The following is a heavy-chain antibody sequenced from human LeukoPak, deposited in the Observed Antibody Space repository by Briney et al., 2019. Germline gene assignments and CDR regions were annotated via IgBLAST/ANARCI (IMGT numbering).Heavy chain of an antibody. D-gene: IGHD5-18*01. J-gene: IGHJ6*03. CDR2: IIPIFGTA. CDR1: GGTFISYA. Sequence: ASVKVSCKASGGTFISYAISWVRQAPGQGLEWMGGIIPIFGTANYAQKFQGRVTITADESTSAAYMELSSLRSEDTAVYYCARANTAMVRGRLYYYYMDVWGNGTTVAISS. V-gene: IGHV1-69*13. CDR3: ARANTAMVRGRLYYYYMDV.